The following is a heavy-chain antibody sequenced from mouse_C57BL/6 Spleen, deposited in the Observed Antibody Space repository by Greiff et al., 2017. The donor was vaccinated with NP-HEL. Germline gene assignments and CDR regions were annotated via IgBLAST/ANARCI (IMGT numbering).Heavy chain of an antibody. Sequence: VQLQQSGAELVKPGASVKLSCTASGFNIKDYYMHWVKQRTEQGLEWIGRIDPEDGETKYAPKFQGKATLTADTSSNTAYLQLSSLTSEDTAVYYCARSGYYSMDYWGQGTSVTVSS. CDR2: IDPEDGET. D-gene: IGHD1-3*01. CDR3: ARSGYYSMDY. J-gene: IGHJ4*01. V-gene: IGHV14-2*01. CDR1: GFNIKDYY.